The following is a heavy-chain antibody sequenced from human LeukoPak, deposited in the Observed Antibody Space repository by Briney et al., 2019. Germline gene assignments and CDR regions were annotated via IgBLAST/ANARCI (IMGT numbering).Heavy chain of an antibody. Sequence: GASVKVSCKASGYTFTSYYMHWVRQAPGQGLEWMGIINPSGGSTSYAQKFQGRVTMTRDTSTSTVYMELSSLRSEDTAVYYCARERVAYYGSGSYINYFDYWGQGTLVTVSS. D-gene: IGHD3-10*01. J-gene: IGHJ4*02. V-gene: IGHV1-46*01. CDR1: GYTFTSYY. CDR2: INPSGGST. CDR3: ARERVAYYGSGSYINYFDY.